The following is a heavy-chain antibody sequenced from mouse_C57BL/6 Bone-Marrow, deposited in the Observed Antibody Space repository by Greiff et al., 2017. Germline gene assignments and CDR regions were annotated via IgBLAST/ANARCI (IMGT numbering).Heavy chain of an antibody. D-gene: IGHD2-4*01. V-gene: IGHV1-54*01. Sequence: QVQLQQSGAELVRPGTSVKVSCKASGYAFTNYLIEWVKQRPGQGLEWIGVINPGSGGTNYNEKFKGKATLTADKSSSTAYMQLSSLTSEDSAVYCCARGYDYDGAYWGQGTLVTVSA. CDR2: INPGSGGT. CDR3: ARGYDYDGAY. CDR1: GYAFTNYL. J-gene: IGHJ3*01.